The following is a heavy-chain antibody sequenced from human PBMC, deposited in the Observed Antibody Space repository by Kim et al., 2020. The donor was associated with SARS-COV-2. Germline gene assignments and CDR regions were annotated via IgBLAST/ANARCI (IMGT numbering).Heavy chain of an antibody. CDR2: ITSDGSGT. D-gene: IGHD3-3*01. Sequence: GGSLRLSCAASGFTFSRYWMHYVRQAPGKGLVWVSRITSDGSGTSYADSVKGRFSISRDNAKNTVYLQMNSLRAEDTGVYYCARDVQNTDYDFLSAAGTGMDVWGQGTTVTVSS. CDR1: GFTFSRYW. V-gene: IGHV3-74*01. J-gene: IGHJ6*02. CDR3: ARDVQNTDYDFLSAAGTGMDV.